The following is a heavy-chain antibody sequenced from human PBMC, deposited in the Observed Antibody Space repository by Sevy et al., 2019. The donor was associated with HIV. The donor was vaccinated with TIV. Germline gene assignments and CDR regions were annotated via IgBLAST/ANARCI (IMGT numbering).Heavy chain of an antibody. CDR2: ISYDGSNK. Sequence: GGSLRLSCAASGFTFSSCGMHWVRQAPGKGLEWVAVISYDGSNKYYADSVKGRFTISRDNSKNTLYLQMNSLRAEDTAVYYCAKQRGGYGDYSYGMDVWGQGTTVTVSS. CDR1: GFTFSSCG. CDR3: AKQRGGYGDYSYGMDV. D-gene: IGHD4-17*01. V-gene: IGHV3-30*18. J-gene: IGHJ6*02.